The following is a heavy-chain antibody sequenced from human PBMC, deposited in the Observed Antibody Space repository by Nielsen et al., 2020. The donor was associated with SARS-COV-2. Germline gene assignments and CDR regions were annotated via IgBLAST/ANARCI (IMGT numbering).Heavy chain of an antibody. CDR2: ISYDGSNK. CDR1: GFTFSSYA. Sequence: GSLRLSCAASGFTFSSYAMHWVRQAPGKGLEWVAVISYDGSNKYYADSVKGRFTISRDNSKNTLYLQMNSLRAEDTAVYYCARDRGYCSSTSCYYYYGMDVWGQGTTVTVSS. V-gene: IGHV3-30*04. J-gene: IGHJ6*02. D-gene: IGHD2-2*01. CDR3: ARDRGYCSSTSCYYYYGMDV.